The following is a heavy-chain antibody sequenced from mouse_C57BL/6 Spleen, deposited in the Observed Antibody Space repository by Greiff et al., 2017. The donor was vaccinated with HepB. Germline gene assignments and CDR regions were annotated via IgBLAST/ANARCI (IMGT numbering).Heavy chain of an antibody. CDR3: HLLSMDY. CDR1: GYTFTSYW. D-gene: IGHD2-1*01. CDR2: IDPSDSYT. J-gene: IGHJ4*01. Sequence: QVQLQQPGAELVMPGASVKLSCKASGYTFTSYWMHWVKQRPGQGLEWIGEIDPSDSYTNYNQKFKGKSTLTVDKSSSTAYMQLSSLTSEASAVYYCHLLSMDYWGQGTSVTVSS. V-gene: IGHV1-69*01.